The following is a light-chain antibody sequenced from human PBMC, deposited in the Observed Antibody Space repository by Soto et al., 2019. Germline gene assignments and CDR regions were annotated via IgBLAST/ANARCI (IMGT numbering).Light chain of an antibody. Sequence: DIQMAESPSTLSASVGDRVRMTCRASQSISSYLNWYQQKPGKAPKLLIYAASSLQSGVPSRFSGSGSGTDFTLTISSLQPEDFATYYCQQSYSTPITFGQGTRLEI. CDR2: AAS. CDR1: QSISSY. V-gene: IGKV1-39*01. J-gene: IGKJ5*01. CDR3: QQSYSTPIT.